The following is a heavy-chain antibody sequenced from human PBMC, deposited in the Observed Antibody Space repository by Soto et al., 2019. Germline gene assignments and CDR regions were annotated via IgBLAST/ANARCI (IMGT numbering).Heavy chain of an antibody. J-gene: IGHJ4*02. Sequence: TETLSLTSGVSAAYIRCSTYQLGGLRQPPGRGLEWIGSAYYSESTYYNPSLKSRVTISVDTSKNQFSLKVSSVTAADTAVYYCARHRNWKVDYWGQGTLVNVSS. CDR1: AAYIRCSTYQ. D-gene: IGHD1-1*01. V-gene: IGHV4-39*01. CDR2: AYYSEST. CDR3: ARHRNWKVDY.